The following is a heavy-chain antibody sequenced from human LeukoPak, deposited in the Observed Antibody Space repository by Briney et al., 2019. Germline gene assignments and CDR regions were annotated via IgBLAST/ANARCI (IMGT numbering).Heavy chain of an antibody. Sequence: SETLSLTCTVSGGSISSYYWSWIRQPPGKGLEWIGEINHSGSTNYNPSLKSRVTISVDTSKNQFSLKLSSVTAADTAVYYCARGSLSGSLAGRFDYWGQGTLVTVSS. CDR3: ARGSLSGSLAGRFDY. CDR2: INHSGST. CDR1: GGSISSYY. J-gene: IGHJ4*02. D-gene: IGHD6-19*01. V-gene: IGHV4-59*01.